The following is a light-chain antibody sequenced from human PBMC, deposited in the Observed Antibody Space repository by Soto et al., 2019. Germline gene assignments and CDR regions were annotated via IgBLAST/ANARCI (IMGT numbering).Light chain of an antibody. CDR3: SSHTSSSTRHVV. V-gene: IGLV2-14*01. J-gene: IGLJ2*01. CDR2: DVR. Sequence: QSALTQPASVSGSPGQSITISCTGTSSDVGGYNYVSWYQQHPGKAPKLMIYDVRNRPSGVSNRFSGSKSGNTASLTISGLQAEDEADYYCSSHTSSSTRHVVFGGGTKLTVL. CDR1: SSDVGGYNY.